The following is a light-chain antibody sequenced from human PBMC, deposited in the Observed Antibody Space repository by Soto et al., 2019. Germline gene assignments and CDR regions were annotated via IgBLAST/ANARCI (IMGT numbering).Light chain of an antibody. CDR2: AAS. J-gene: IGKJ1*01. Sequence: DIQLTQSPSFLSASVGDRVTITCRASQGISGYLAWYQQTPGKAPKLLIYAASTLQSGVPSRFSGSGSGTEFTLTISSLQPEDFATYSCQQSYSTTWTFGQGTKVDIK. V-gene: IGKV1-9*01. CDR3: QQSYSTTWT. CDR1: QGISGY.